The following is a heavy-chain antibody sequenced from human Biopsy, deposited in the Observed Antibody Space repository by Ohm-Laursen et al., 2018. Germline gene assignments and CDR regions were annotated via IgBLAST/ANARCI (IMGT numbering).Heavy chain of an antibody. CDR2: ISPKSGDT. D-gene: IGHD6-19*01. CDR3: ALQSVAQMKNFDY. CDR1: GFSFTGYY. Sequence: ASVKVSCKASGFSFTGYYIHWVRQAPGQGLEWMGWISPKSGDTKYAHKFQGNITMTRDTSMSTAYMEMSRLRCDDTAVYYCALQSVAQMKNFDYWGQGTLVTVSS. V-gene: IGHV1-2*02. J-gene: IGHJ4*02.